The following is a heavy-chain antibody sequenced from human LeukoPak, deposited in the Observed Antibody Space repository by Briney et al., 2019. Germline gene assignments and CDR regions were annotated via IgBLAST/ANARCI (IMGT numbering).Heavy chain of an antibody. CDR1: GGPISSSSYY. D-gene: IGHD2-2*01. CDR2: IYYSGST. V-gene: IGHV4-39*01. CDR3: ARHQIVVVPGGFDP. Sequence: PSETLSLTCTVSGGPISSSSYYWGWIRQPPGKGLEWIGSIYYSGSTYYNPSLKSRVTISVDTSKNQFSLKLSSVTAADTAVYYCARHQIVVVPGGFDPWGQGTLVTVSS. J-gene: IGHJ5*02.